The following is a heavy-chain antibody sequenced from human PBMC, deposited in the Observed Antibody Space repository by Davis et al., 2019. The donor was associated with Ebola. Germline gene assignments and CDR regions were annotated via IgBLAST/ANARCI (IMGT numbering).Heavy chain of an antibody. CDR1: GFSFSSYW. CDR2: IKQDGSEK. V-gene: IGHV3-7*01. CDR3: ASQEGGSYRLGYGMDV. Sequence: GGSLRLSCAASGFSFSSYWMSWVRQAPGKGLEWVANIKQDGSEKYYVDSVEGRFTISRDNSKNTLYLQMNSLRAEDTAVYYCASQEGGSYRLGYGMDVWGQGTTVTVSS. D-gene: IGHD3-16*02. J-gene: IGHJ6*02.